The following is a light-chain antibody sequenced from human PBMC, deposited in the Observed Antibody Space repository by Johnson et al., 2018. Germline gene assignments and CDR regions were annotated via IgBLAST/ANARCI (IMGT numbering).Light chain of an antibody. Sequence: QSVLTQPPSVSAAPGQKVTISCSGSSSNIGNNYVSWYQQLPGTAPKPLIYENNKRPSGIPDRFYGSKSGTSATLAITGLQTGDEADYYCGTWDSSLSAGNVFGTGTKVTVL. V-gene: IGLV1-51*02. CDR3: GTWDSSLSAGNV. CDR2: ENN. CDR1: SSNIGNNY. J-gene: IGLJ1*01.